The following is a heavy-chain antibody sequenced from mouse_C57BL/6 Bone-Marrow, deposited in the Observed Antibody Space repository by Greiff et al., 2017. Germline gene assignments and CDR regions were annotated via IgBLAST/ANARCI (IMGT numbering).Heavy chain of an antibody. V-gene: IGHV1-15*01. Sequence: QVQLQQSGAELVRPGASVTLSCKASGYTFTDYEMHWVKQTPVHGLEWIGAIDPETGGTAYNQKFKGKAILTADKSSSTAYMELRSLPSEDSAVYYCTRLAFYYGSSCFDYWGQGTTLTVSS. J-gene: IGHJ2*01. CDR3: TRLAFYYGSSCFDY. CDR2: IDPETGGT. D-gene: IGHD1-1*01. CDR1: GYTFTDYE.